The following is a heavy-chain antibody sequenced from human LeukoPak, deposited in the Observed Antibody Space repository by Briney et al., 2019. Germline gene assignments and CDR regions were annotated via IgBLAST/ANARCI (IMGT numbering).Heavy chain of an antibody. V-gene: IGHV3-21*01. D-gene: IGHD6-19*01. CDR1: GFTFSSYS. J-gene: IGHJ6*02. Sequence: PGGSLRLSCAASGFTFSSYSMNWVRQAPGKGLEWVSSISSSSSYIYYADSVKGRFTISRDNAKNSLYLQMNSLRAEDTAVYYCARDRTAVAGNYYYYYGMDVWGQGTTVTVSS. CDR3: ARDRTAVAGNYYYYYGMDV. CDR2: ISSSSSYI.